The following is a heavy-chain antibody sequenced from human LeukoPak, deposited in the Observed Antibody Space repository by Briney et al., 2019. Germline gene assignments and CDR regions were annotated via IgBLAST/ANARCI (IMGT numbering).Heavy chain of an antibody. D-gene: IGHD4-23*01. Sequence: IVYIYYSGSTNYNPSLKSRVTISVDTSKNQFSLKLSSVTAADTAVYYCARHVYGGNSGFDYWGQGTLVTVSS. CDR3: ARHVYGGNSGFDY. CDR2: IYYSGST. V-gene: IGHV4-59*08. J-gene: IGHJ4*02.